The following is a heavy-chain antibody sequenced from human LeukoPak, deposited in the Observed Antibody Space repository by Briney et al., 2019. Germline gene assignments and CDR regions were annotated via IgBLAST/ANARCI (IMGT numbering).Heavy chain of an antibody. CDR1: GFTFSSYD. V-gene: IGHV3-13*01. CDR2: IGTAGDT. Sequence: GGSLRLSRAASGFTFSSYDMHWVRQATGKGLEWVSAIGTAGDTYYPGSVKGRFTISRENAKNSLYLQMNSLRAGDTAVYYCARAPRYYDSSGYGFDYWGQGTLVTVSS. D-gene: IGHD3-22*01. J-gene: IGHJ4*02. CDR3: ARAPRYYDSSGYGFDY.